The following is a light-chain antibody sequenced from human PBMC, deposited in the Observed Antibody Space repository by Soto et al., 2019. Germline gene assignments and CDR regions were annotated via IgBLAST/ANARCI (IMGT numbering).Light chain of an antibody. V-gene: IGKV3-20*01. Sequence: DMVLPQSPGTLSLSPGERATLSCRASQSVSSSYLAWYQQKPGQAPRLLIYCASSRATGIPDWGSGSGSGTDFTLTISRLEPEDFAVYYCQQYGSSPSTFGQGTRLEIK. CDR2: CAS. J-gene: IGKJ5*01. CDR1: QSVSSSY. CDR3: QQYGSSPST.